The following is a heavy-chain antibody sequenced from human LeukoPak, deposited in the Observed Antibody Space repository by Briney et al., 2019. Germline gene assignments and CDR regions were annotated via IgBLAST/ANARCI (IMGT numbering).Heavy chain of an antibody. CDR1: GLTFRTYA. CDR3: AKGFDCYLDV. J-gene: IGHJ6*03. Sequence: PGGSLRLSCAASGLTFRTYAMSWVRQAPGKGLEWVAVISYDGSDKYYADSVKGRFTISRDNSKNTLSLQMNSLRIEDTAVYYCAKGFDCYLDVWGKGTTVSISS. CDR2: ISYDGSDK. V-gene: IGHV3-30*18.